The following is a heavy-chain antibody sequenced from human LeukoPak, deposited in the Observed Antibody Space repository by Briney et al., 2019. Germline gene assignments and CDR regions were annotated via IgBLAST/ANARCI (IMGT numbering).Heavy chain of an antibody. CDR2: IIPIFGTA. J-gene: IGHJ3*02. D-gene: IGHD3-22*01. V-gene: IGHV1-69*13. CDR1: GGTFSSYA. CDR3: ARAGYYYDSSGSGNAFHI. Sequence: GASVKVSCKASGGTFSSYAISWVRQAPGQGLEWMGGIIPIFGTANYAQKFQGRVTITADESTSTAYMELSSLRSEDTAVYYCARAGYYYDSSGSGNAFHIWGQGTMVTVSS.